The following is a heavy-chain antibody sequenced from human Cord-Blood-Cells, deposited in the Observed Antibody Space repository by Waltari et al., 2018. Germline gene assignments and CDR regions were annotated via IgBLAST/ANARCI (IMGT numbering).Heavy chain of an antibody. V-gene: IGHV6-1*01. CDR2: TYYRSKWYN. D-gene: IGHD3-16*01. Sequence: QVQLQQSGPGLVKPSQTLSLTCAISGDSVSSNSAAWNWIRQSPSRGLEWLGRTYYRSKWYNYYAVSGKSRITINPNTSKTQFSLQLNSVTPEDTAVYYCARGGKGGTAGAFDIWGQGTMVTVSS. CDR3: ARGGKGGTAGAFDI. J-gene: IGHJ3*02. CDR1: GDSVSSNSAA.